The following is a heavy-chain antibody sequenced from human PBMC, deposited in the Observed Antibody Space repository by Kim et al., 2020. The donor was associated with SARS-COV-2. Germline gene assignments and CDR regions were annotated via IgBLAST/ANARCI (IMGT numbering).Heavy chain of an antibody. J-gene: IGHJ4*02. V-gene: IGHV7-4-1*02. Sequence: YAQGVTGRFVFSLDTSGSTAYLQISSLKAEDTAVYYCARVEWELLGGFDYWGQGTLVTVSS. D-gene: IGHD1-26*01. CDR3: ARVEWELLGGFDY.